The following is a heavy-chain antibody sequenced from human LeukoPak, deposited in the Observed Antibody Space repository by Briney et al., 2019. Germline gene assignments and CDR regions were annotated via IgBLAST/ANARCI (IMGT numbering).Heavy chain of an antibody. V-gene: IGHV1-18*01. CDR1: GYTFTSYG. D-gene: IGHD3-16*01. CDR3: ARVGGEPYYYYYMDV. J-gene: IGHJ6*03. Sequence: VASVKVSCKASGYTFTSYGISWVRQAPGQGLEWMGWISAFNGNTNYAQKLQGRVTMTTDTSTSTAYMELRSLRSDDTAVYYCARVGGEPYYYYYMDVWGKGTTVTVSS. CDR2: ISAFNGNT.